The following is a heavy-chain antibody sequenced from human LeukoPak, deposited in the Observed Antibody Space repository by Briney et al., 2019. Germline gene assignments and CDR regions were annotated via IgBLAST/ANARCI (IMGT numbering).Heavy chain of an antibody. CDR2: INPNSGGT. CDR1: GYTFTGYY. V-gene: IGHV1-2*02. D-gene: IGHD3-22*01. J-gene: IGHJ3*02. CDR3: ARGFYYDSPHDAFDI. Sequence: ASVKVSCKASGYTFTGYYMHWVRQAPGQGLEWMGWINPNSGGTNYAQKFQGRVTMTRDTSISTAYMELSRLRSDDTAVYYCARGFYYDSPHDAFDIWGQGTMVTVSS.